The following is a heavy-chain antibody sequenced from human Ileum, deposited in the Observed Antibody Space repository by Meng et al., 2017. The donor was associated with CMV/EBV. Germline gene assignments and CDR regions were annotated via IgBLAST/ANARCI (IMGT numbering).Heavy chain of an antibody. Sequence: GGSLRLSCAASGFTASSNYMSWVRQAPGKGLEWVSVIYSGGSTYYADSVKVRFTISRDNSKNTLYLQMNSLRAEDTAVYYCARDRDSSGWYVNGMDVWGQGTTVTVSS. CDR1: GFTASSNY. CDR2: IYSGGST. J-gene: IGHJ6*02. D-gene: IGHD6-19*01. V-gene: IGHV3-53*01. CDR3: ARDRDSSGWYVNGMDV.